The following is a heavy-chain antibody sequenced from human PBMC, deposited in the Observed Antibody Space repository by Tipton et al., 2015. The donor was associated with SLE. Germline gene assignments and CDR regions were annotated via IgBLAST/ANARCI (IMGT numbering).Heavy chain of an antibody. CDR3: ARVGFLEWLPFFDY. CDR1: GGSFSGYY. V-gene: IGHV4-34*01. Sequence: TLSLTCAVYGGSFSGYYWSWIRQPPGKGLEWIGEINHSGSTNYNPSLKSRVTISVDTSKNQFSLKLSSVTAADTAVYYCARVGFLEWLPFFDYWGQGTLVTVSS. CDR2: INHSGST. J-gene: IGHJ4*02. D-gene: IGHD3-3*01.